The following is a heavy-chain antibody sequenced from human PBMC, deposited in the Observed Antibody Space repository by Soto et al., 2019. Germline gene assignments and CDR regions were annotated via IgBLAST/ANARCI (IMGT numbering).Heavy chain of an antibody. V-gene: IGHV1-2*02. Sequence: ASVKVSCKASGYAFIGYYIHWVRQAPGQGLEWMGWINPNSGGTNYAQKFQGRVTMTRDTSISTVSMDLSSLRSDDTAVYYCARAFCSTITCYGWFDPWGQGTLGTVS. CDR3: ARAFCSTITCYGWFDP. CDR2: INPNSGGT. D-gene: IGHD2-2*01. CDR1: GYAFIGYY. J-gene: IGHJ5*02.